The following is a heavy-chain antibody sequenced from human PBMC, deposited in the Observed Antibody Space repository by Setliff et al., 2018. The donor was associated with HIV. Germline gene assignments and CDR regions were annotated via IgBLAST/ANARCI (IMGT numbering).Heavy chain of an antibody. J-gene: IGHJ4*02. CDR1: GFTFSSYW. CDR3: AKDIGSSGYYNGFDY. CDR2: INRDGSNT. V-gene: IGHV3-74*01. D-gene: IGHD3-22*01. Sequence: GGSLRLSCAASGFTFSSYWMHWVRQAPGKGLVWVSHINRDGSNTNYADSAKGRFTISRDNAKNTLYLQINGLITEDMALYYCAKDIGSSGYYNGFDYWGQGTLVTVSS.